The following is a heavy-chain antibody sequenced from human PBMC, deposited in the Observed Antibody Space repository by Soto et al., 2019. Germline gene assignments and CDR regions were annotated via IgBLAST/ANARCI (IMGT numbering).Heavy chain of an antibody. D-gene: IGHD3-10*01. CDR2: IVVGSGNT. V-gene: IGHV1-58*01. J-gene: IGHJ5*02. Sequence: SVKVSCKASGFTFTSSAVQWVRQARGQRLEWIGWIVVGSGNTNYAQKFQERVTITRDMSTSTAYMELSSLRSEDTAVYYCACIMVRGVNNWFDPWGQGTLVTVSS. CDR3: ACIMVRGVNNWFDP. CDR1: GFTFTSSA.